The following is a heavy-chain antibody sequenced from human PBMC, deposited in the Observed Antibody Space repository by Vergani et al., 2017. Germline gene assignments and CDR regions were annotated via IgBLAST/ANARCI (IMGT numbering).Heavy chain of an antibody. J-gene: IGHJ3*02. V-gene: IGHV3-30-3*01. Sequence: QVQLLESGGGVVQPGRSLRLSCAASGFTFSSYAMHWVRQAPGKGLEWVAVISYAGSNKYYADSVKGRFTISRDNSKNTLYLQMNSLRAEDTAVDYCASTGITIFGVANGAFDIWGQGTMVTVSS. D-gene: IGHD3-3*01. CDR3: ASTGITIFGVANGAFDI. CDR1: GFTFSSYA. CDR2: ISYAGSNK.